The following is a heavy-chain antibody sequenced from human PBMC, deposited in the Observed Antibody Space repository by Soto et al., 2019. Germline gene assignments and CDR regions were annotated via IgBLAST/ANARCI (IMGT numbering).Heavy chain of an antibody. D-gene: IGHD3-10*01. CDR2: INAGNGNT. J-gene: IGHJ5*02. CDR1: GYTFTSYA. V-gene: IGHV1-3*01. CDR3: ARDGVTMVRGVSYWWFDP. Sequence: ASVKVSCKASGYTFTSYAMRWVRQAPGQRLEWMGWINAGNGNTKYSQKFQGRVTITRDTSASTAYMELSSLRSEDTAVYYCARDGVTMVRGVSYWWFDPWGQGTLVTVS.